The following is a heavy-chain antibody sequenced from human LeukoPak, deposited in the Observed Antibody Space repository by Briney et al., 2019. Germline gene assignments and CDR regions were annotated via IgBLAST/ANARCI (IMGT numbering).Heavy chain of an antibody. Sequence: SETLSLTCTVSGGSISSYYWSWIRQPPGKGLEWIGYIYYSGSTNYNPSLKSRVTISVDTSKNQFSLKLSSVTAADTAVYYCAGASYSYAFLVAFDIWCQGTMVTVYS. J-gene: IGHJ3*02. CDR3: AGASYSYAFLVAFDI. CDR1: GGSISSYY. D-gene: IGHD5-18*01. V-gene: IGHV4-59*01. CDR2: IYYSGST.